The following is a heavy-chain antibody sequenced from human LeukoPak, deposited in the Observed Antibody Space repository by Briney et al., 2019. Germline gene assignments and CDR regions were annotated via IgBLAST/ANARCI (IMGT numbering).Heavy chain of an antibody. CDR2: IRYDGSNK. D-gene: IGHD6-19*01. Sequence: GGSLRLSCAASGFTFSSYAMHWVRQAPGQGPEWVALIRYDGSNKYYADSVKGRFTISRDNSKNTLYLQMNSLRVEDTAMYYCAKAGTQQWLLFVGVYWGQGALVTVSS. CDR1: GFTFSSYA. V-gene: IGHV3-30*04. CDR3: AKAGTQQWLLFVGVY. J-gene: IGHJ4*02.